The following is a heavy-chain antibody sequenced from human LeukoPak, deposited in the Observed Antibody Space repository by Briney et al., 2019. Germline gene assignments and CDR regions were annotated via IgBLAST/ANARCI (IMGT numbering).Heavy chain of an antibody. CDR1: GFTLSNYD. Sequence: GGSLRLPCAASGFTLSNYDMNWVRQAPGKGLEWVSSISTSSRYIYYKDSVRGRFTISRDDAKNSLYLEMNSLRAEDTAVYYCARAVCSSPPCYLRRSCFAPGGRGTLVTV. D-gene: IGHD2-2*01. V-gene: IGHV3-21*01. CDR3: ARAVCSSPPCYLRRSCFAP. J-gene: IGHJ5*02. CDR2: ISTSSRYI.